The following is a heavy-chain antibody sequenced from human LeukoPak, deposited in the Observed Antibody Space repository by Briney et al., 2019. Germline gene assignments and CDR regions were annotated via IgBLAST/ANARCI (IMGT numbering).Heavy chain of an antibody. CDR2: ISGSGGSA. V-gene: IGHV3-23*01. CDR3: AKEGYCGGDCYSGPSYYYYGMDV. J-gene: IGHJ6*02. CDR1: GFTFSSYA. Sequence: GGSLRLSCAASGFTFSSYAMSWVRQAPGKGLEWVSAISGSGGSAYYADSVKGRFTISRDNSKNTLYLQMNSLRAEDTAVYYCAKEGYCGGDCYSGPSYYYYGMDVWGQGTTVTVSS. D-gene: IGHD2-21*02.